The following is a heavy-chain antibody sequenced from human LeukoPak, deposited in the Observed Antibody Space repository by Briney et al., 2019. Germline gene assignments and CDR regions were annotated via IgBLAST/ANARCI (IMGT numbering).Heavy chain of an antibody. D-gene: IGHD3-10*01. CDR2: MNSSSGNT. J-gene: IGHJ4*02. Sequence: AAVKVSCYASGSTFTSYGFTMVRQGTGPGLELVGLMNSSSGNTRYAHKFQGRVTMTRNTYISTAYMELNSLRSEDTAVYYCARGLRSLVSGSTEWGQGTLVTVSS. CDR3: ARGLRSLVSGSTE. CDR1: GSTFTSYG. V-gene: IGHV1-8*01.